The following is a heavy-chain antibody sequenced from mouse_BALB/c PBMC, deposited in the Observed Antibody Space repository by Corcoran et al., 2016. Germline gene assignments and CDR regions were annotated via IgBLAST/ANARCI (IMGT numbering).Heavy chain of an antibody. V-gene: IGHV9-3-1*01. J-gene: IGHJ3*01. CDR2: INTYTGEP. Sequence: QIQLVQSGPELKKPGETVKISCKASGYTFTNYGRNWVKQAPGKGLKWMGWINTYTGEPTYADDFKGRFAFSLETSASTAYLQINNLKNEDTATYFCARSSFAYWGQGTLVTVSA. CDR1: GYTFTNYG. CDR3: ARSSFAY. D-gene: IGHD1-3*01.